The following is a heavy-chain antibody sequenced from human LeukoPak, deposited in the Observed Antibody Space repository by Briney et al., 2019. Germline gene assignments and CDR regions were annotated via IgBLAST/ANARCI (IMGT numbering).Heavy chain of an antibody. CDR1: GGSISSYY. D-gene: IGHD3-10*01. J-gene: IGHJ5*02. Sequence: SETLSLTCTVSGGSISSYYYSWIRQPAGKGLEWIGRIHTSGITNYNPSLKSRVTMSVDTSKNQFFLKLSSVTAADTAVYYCARGGYYGSGNDFRFDPWGQGTLVTVSS. CDR3: ARGGYYGSGNDFRFDP. V-gene: IGHV4-4*07. CDR2: IHTSGIT.